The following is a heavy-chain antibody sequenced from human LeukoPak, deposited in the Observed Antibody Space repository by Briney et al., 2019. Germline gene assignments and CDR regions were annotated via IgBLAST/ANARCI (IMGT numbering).Heavy chain of an antibody. V-gene: IGHV3-7*03. CDR2: IKQDGSEQ. D-gene: IGHD3/OR15-3a*01. Sequence: GGSLRLSCAASGFTFSSYAMSWVRQAPGKGLEWAANIKQDGSEQYYGDSVKGRFTISRDNAKNSLYLQMNSLRAEDTAVYYCARARFGPAAADSWGQGTLVTVSS. J-gene: IGHJ4*02. CDR3: ARARFGPAAADS. CDR1: GFTFSSYA.